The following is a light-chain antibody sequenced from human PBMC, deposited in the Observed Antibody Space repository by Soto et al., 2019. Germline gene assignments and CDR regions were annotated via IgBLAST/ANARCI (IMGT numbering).Light chain of an antibody. CDR3: QQYKSFPWT. Sequence: DIQMTQSPSTLSASVGDRVTITCRASQGVTNWLAWYQQKPGKAPKILIYGASSLESGVPSRFSGLGSGTEFTLTISSLQPDDLATYYCQQYKSFPWTFGQGTKVDIK. J-gene: IGKJ1*01. V-gene: IGKV1-5*01. CDR2: GAS. CDR1: QGVTNW.